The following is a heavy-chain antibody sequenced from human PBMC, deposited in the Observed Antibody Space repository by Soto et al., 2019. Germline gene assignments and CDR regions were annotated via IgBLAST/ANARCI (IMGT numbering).Heavy chain of an antibody. CDR3: ATSGSSSWPKYYYYYYGMDV. CDR1: GYTLTELS. J-gene: IGHJ6*02. V-gene: IGHV1-24*01. Sequence: ASVKVSCKVSGYTLTELSMHWVRQAPGKGLEWMGGFDPEDGETIYAQKFQGRVTMTEDTSTDTAYMELSSLRSEDTAVYYCATSGSSSWPKYYYYYYGMDVWGQGTTVTVSS. D-gene: IGHD6-13*01. CDR2: FDPEDGET.